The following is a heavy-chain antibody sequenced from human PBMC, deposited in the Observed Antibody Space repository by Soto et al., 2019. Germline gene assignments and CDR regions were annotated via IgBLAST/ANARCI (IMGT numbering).Heavy chain of an antibody. J-gene: IGHJ4*02. D-gene: IGHD6-13*01. Sequence: ASVKVSCKASGYTFTGYYMHWVRQAPGQGLEWMGWINPNSGGTNYAQKFQGRVTMTRDTSISAAYMELSRLRSDDTAVYYCGIAAAEYYFDYWGQGTLVTVSS. CDR2: INPNSGGT. CDR1: GYTFTGYY. CDR3: GIAAAEYYFDY. V-gene: IGHV1-2*02.